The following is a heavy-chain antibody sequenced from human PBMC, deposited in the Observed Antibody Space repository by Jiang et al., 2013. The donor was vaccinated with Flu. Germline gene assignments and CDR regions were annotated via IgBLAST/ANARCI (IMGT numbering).Heavy chain of an antibody. CDR3: ARVRYSGYDGGWVGYSSSWYLWYFDY. D-gene: IGHD6-13*01. J-gene: IGHJ4*02. V-gene: IGHV4-38-2*01. Sequence: SGPGLVKPSETLSLTCAVSGYSISSGYYWGWIRQPPGKGLEWIGSIYHSGSTYYNPSLKSRVTISVDTSKNQFSLKLSSVTAADTAVYYCARVRYSGYDGGWVGYSSSWYLWYFDYWGQGTLVTVSS. CDR2: IYHSGST. CDR1: GYSISSGYY.